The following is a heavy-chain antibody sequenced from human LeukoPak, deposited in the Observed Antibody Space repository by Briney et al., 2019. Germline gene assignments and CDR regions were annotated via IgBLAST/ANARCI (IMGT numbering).Heavy chain of an antibody. D-gene: IGHD1-1*01. V-gene: IGHV3-74*01. Sequence: PGGSLRLSCAASGFSFSSFSMHWVRQAPGKGPVWVSRITRESGTDYADSVRGRFTISRDNAKNTLNLQMDSLRAEDTAVYYCVRRTTDYPGVDYWGQGTLVTVSS. CDR1: GFSFSSFS. CDR3: VRRTTDYPGVDY. J-gene: IGHJ4*02. CDR2: ITRESGT.